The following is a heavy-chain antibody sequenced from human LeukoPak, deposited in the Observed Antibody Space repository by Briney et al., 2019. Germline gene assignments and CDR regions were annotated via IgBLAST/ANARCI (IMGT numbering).Heavy chain of an antibody. D-gene: IGHD3-9*01. CDR1: GYTLTELS. J-gene: IGHJ6*03. V-gene: IGHV1-24*01. CDR2: FDPEDGET. Sequence: ASLKVSCKVSGYTLTELSMHWVRQAPGKGLEWMGGFDPEDGETIYAQKFQGRVTMTEDTSTDTAYMELSSLRSEDTAVYYCAVWVLTGYYMYYMDVWGKGTTVTVSS. CDR3: AVWVLTGYYMYYMDV.